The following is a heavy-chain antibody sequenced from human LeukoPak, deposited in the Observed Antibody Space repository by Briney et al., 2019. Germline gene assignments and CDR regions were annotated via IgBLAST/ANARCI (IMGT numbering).Heavy chain of an antibody. CDR2: INSSGTN. Sequence: SETLSLTCSLSGRSVTNYYWSWVRQPAGKGLEWIAWINSSGTNDYNPSLKSRVIISLGTSNNRSALRVTSVTTSDTAVYYCARTGEYSGSGSSWAFDIWGQGTMVTVSS. V-gene: IGHV4-59*02. CDR1: GRSVTNYY. D-gene: IGHD3-10*01. J-gene: IGHJ3*02. CDR3: ARTGEYSGSGSSWAFDI.